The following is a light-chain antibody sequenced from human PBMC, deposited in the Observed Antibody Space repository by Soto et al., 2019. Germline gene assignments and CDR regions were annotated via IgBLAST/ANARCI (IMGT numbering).Light chain of an antibody. J-gene: IGLJ2*01. CDR3: SSYTRSSTLVV. CDR2: DVS. Sequence: QSALTQPASVSGSPGQSITISCTGTSSDVGGYNYVSWYQQHPGKAPKLMIYDVSNRPSGVSNRFSGSKSGNTAFLTISGLQAEDEADYYCSSYTRSSTLVVFGGGTKLTVL. V-gene: IGLV2-14*01. CDR1: SSDVGGYNY.